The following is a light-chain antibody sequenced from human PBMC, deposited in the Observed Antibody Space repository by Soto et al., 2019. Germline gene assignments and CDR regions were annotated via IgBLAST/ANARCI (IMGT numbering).Light chain of an antibody. Sequence: QSALTQPPSASGSPGQSVTISCTGTSSDVGGYDYVSWYQQHPGKAPKLIIYEVTKRPSGVPDRFSGSKSGNTASLTVSGLQAEDEADYYCSSYVGTNNPVFGGGTKLTVL. CDR1: SSDVGGYDY. CDR2: EVT. CDR3: SSYVGTNNPV. V-gene: IGLV2-8*01. J-gene: IGLJ2*01.